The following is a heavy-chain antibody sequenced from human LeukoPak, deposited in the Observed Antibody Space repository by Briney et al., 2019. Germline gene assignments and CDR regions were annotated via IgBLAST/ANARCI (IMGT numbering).Heavy chain of an antibody. J-gene: IGHJ4*02. CDR3: ARDPLNYYDSSGPPQ. D-gene: IGHD3-22*01. Sequence: SETLSLTCAVSGGSISSGGYSWSWIRQPPGKGLEWIGYIYYSGSTYYNPSLKSRVTISVDTSKNQFSLKLSSVTAADTAVYYCARDPLNYYDSSGPPQWGQGTLVTVSS. CDR1: GGSISSGGYS. CDR2: IYYSGST. V-gene: IGHV4-30-4*07.